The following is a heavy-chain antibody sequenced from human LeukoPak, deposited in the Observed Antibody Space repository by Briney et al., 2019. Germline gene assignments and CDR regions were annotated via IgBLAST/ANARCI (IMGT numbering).Heavy chain of an antibody. CDR3: AREVESWFGDLLSYFDS. D-gene: IGHD3-10*01. CDR2: IYHRGNT. J-gene: IGHJ4*02. Sequence: SETLSLTCSVSGFSIGTGYSWGWIRQPPGKGLEWIGTIYHRGNTYYNPSLMSRVTISLDTSKNQFSLRLTSVIAADTALYYCAREVESWFGDLLSYFDSWGQGTQVTVSS. V-gene: IGHV4-38-2*02. CDR1: GFSIGTGYS.